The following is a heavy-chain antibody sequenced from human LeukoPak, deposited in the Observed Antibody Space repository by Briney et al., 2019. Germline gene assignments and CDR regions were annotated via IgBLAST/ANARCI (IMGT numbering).Heavy chain of an antibody. V-gene: IGHV4-39*01. CDR3: ARHGYYYGMDV. CDR2: IYYSGST. Sequence: SETLSLTCTVSGGSIGSSSYYWGWIRQPPGKGLEWIGSIYYSGSTYYNPSLKSRVTISVDTSKNQFSLKLSSVTAADTAVYYCARHGYYYGMDVWGQGTTVTVSS. CDR1: GGSIGSSSYY. J-gene: IGHJ6*02.